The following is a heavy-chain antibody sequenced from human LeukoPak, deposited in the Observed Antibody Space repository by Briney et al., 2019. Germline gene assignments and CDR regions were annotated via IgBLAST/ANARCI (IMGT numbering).Heavy chain of an antibody. CDR3: AREGTNYYDSREEAFDI. D-gene: IGHD3-22*01. V-gene: IGHV3-48*04. CDR1: GFTFCSYS. CDR2: ISSSSSTI. Sequence: GGSLRLSCAASGFTFCSYSMNWLRQAPGKGREWVSYISSSSSTISYADSVKGRFTISRDNAKNSLYLQMNSLRAEDTAVYYCAREGTNYYDSREEAFDIWGQGTMVTVSS. J-gene: IGHJ3*02.